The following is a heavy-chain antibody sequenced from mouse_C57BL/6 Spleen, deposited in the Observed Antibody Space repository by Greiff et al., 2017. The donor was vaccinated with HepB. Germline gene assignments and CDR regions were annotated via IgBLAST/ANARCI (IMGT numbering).Heavy chain of an antibody. J-gene: IGHJ4*01. V-gene: IGHV2-5*01. CDR2: IWRGGST. D-gene: IGHD2-3*01. CDR1: GFSLTSYG. CDR3: AKNWVLYDGYYVAMDY. Sequence: QVQLKESGPGLVQPSQSLSITCTVSGFSLTSYGVHWVRQSPGKGLEWLGLIWRGGSTDYNAAFMSRLSITKDTSKSQVFFKMNSLQADDTAIYYCAKNWVLYDGYYVAMDYWGQGTSVTVSS.